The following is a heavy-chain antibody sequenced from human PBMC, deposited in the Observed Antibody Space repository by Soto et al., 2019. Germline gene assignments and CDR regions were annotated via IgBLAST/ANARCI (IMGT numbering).Heavy chain of an antibody. CDR1: GFTFSSYA. V-gene: IGHV3-64*01. CDR2: ISSNGGST. Sequence: GGSLRLSCAASGFTFSSYAMHWVRQAPGKGLEYVSAISSNGGSTYYANSVKGRFTISRDNSKNTLYLQMGSLRAGDMAVYYCARGPGYYFDYWGQGTLVTVSS. J-gene: IGHJ4*02. CDR3: ARGPGYYFDY.